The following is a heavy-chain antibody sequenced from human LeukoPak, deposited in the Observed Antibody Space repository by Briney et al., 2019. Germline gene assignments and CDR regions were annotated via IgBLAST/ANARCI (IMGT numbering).Heavy chain of an antibody. D-gene: IGHD2-15*01. CDR1: GYSISSGYY. CDR2: IYHSGST. CDR3: ARGVYCSGGSCYLLDY. J-gene: IGHJ4*02. Sequence: SETLSLTCAVSGYSISSGYYWGWIRQPPGKGLEWIGSIYHSGSTYYNPSLKSRVTISVDTSKNLFSLKLSSVTAADTAVYYCARGVYCSGGSCYLLDYWGQGTLVTVSS. V-gene: IGHV4-38-2*01.